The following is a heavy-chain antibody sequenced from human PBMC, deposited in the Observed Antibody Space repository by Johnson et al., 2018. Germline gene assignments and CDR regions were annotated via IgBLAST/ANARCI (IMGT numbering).Heavy chain of an antibody. D-gene: IGHD3-10*01. CDR3: ARSRGHYYYYYMDV. CDR1: GFSFDDYA. CDR2: IYWNSGII. V-gene: IGHV3-9*01. Sequence: EVQLVESGGGLVQPGRSLRLSCEGSGFSFDDYAMHWVWQAPGNGLEWVSGIYWNSGIIGYADSVKGRFTISRDNAKNSLFLQMNSLSAEDSALYYCARSRGHYYYYYMDVWGKGTTVTVSS. J-gene: IGHJ6*03.